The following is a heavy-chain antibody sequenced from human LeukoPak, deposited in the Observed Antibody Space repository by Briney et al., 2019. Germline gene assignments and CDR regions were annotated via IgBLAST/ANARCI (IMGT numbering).Heavy chain of an antibody. CDR1: GGTFISYA. CDR3: VRSIAYYYYGMDV. V-gene: IGHV1-69*06. CDR2: IIPIFGTA. J-gene: IGHJ6*04. D-gene: IGHD3-10*01. Sequence: SVKVSCKASGGTFISYAISWVRQAPGQGGEWMGGIIPIFGTANYAQKFQGRVTITADKSTSTAYMELSSLRSEDTAVYYCVRSIAYYYYGMDVWGKGTTVTVSS.